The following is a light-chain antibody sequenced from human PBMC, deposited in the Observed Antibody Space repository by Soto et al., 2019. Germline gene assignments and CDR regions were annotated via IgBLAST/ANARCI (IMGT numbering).Light chain of an antibody. CDR3: SSYTSSRSYV. CDR2: DVS. CDR1: SSDVGGYNY. Sequence: QSVLTQPASVSGSPGQSITISCTGTSSDVGGYNYVSLYQQHPGKAPKLMIYDVSNRPSGVSNRFSVSKSGNTASLTISGLQAEDEADYYGSSYTSSRSYVFGTGTKVTVL. V-gene: IGLV2-14*01. J-gene: IGLJ1*01.